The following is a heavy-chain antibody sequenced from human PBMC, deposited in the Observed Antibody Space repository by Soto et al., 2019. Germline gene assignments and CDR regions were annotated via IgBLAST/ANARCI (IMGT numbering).Heavy chain of an antibody. CDR1: GGSLSGYY. J-gene: IGHJ3*02. Sequence: SETLSLTCAVYGGSLSGYYWSWIRQPPGKGLEWIGEIDHSGRTKYSPSLKSRVTMSVDTSKNQFSLKLSSVTAADTAVYYCARWDSGDAHDSNADARDIWGQGTMVTVSS. CDR2: IDHSGRT. D-gene: IGHD3-22*01. V-gene: IGHV4-34*01. CDR3: ARWDSGDAHDSNADARDI.